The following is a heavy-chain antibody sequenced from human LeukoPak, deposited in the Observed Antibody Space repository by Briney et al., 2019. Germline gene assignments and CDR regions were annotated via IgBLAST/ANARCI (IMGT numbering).Heavy chain of an antibody. J-gene: IGHJ4*02. D-gene: IGHD2-15*01. Sequence: GGSLRLSCAASGFTFSRYGMHWVRQAPGKGLEWVAVIWNDGSNKYYADSVKGRFTISRDNSKNTLYLQMNSLRAEDTAVYYCARWGRARYCSGGSCYGGIFDYWGQGTLVTVSS. CDR2: IWNDGSNK. CDR3: ARWGRARYCSGGSCYGGIFDY. V-gene: IGHV3-33*01. CDR1: GFTFSRYG.